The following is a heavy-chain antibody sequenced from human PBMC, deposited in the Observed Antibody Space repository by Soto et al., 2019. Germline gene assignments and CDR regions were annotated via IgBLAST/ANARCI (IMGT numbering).Heavy chain of an antibody. D-gene: IGHD5-18*01. CDR1: GFTFSSYA. CDR3: AKGVGYSYGSFDSFDI. Sequence: GGSLRLSCAASGFTFSSYAMSWVRQAPGKGLEWVSAISGSGGSTYYADSVKGRFTISRDNSKNTLYLQMNSLRAEDTAVYYCAKGVGYSYGSFDSFDIWGQGTMVTVSS. V-gene: IGHV3-23*01. CDR2: ISGSGGST. J-gene: IGHJ3*02.